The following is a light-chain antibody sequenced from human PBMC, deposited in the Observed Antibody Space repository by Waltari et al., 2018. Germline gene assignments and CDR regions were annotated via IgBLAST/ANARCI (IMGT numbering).Light chain of an antibody. J-gene: IGLJ3*02. CDR1: DSNLGSNA. CDR3: ATWDDSLNGPV. V-gene: IGLV1-44*01. Sequence: QSVLTQPPSTSGTPGQRVTISCSGSDSNLGSNAVDWYHQLPGSAPKLLIVNNNQRPSGVPDRFSGSRSGTSASLVINGLQSEDETDYYCATWDDSLNGPVFGGGTKVTVL. CDR2: NNN.